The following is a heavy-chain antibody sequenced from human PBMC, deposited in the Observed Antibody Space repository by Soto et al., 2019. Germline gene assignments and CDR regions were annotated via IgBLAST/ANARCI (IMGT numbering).Heavy chain of an antibody. J-gene: IGHJ4*02. V-gene: IGHV1-69*02. CDR3: ATNYGSGSTHFAY. CDR1: GDTFNFYT. Sequence: QVQLVQSGAEVRKPGSSVKVSCTASGDTFNFYTISWVRQAPGQGLEWVGSVIPMLRMSNYAQQFQGRVTISADQLTSTAYMALRSLRSHDTAVYYCATNYGSGSTHFAYRRQGTLVTVSS. D-gene: IGHD3-10*01. CDR2: VIPMLRMS.